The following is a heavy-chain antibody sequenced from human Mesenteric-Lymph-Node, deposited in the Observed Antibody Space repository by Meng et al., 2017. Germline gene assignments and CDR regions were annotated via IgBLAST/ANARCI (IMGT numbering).Heavy chain of an antibody. D-gene: IGHD3-10*01. CDR3: ARAPLGYFDY. V-gene: IGHV1-46*01. CDR1: GYTFIDYY. Sequence: QVQLVQSGAEVKKPGASVKVSCRTSGYTFIDYYMHWVRQAPGQGLEWMGIINPNDDTKFFVRKFQGRVTMTRDTSTSTFYMGLSSLTYEDTAVYYCARAPLGYFDYWGQGTLVTVSS. J-gene: IGHJ4*02. CDR2: INPNDDTK.